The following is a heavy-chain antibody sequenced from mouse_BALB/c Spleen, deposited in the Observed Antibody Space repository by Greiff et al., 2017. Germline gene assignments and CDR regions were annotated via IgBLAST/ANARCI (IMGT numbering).Heavy chain of an antibody. V-gene: IGHV1-39*01. Sequence: EVQLQQTGPELVKPGASVKISCKASGYSFTDYIMLWVKQSHGKSLEWIGNINPYYGSTSYNLKFKGKATLTVDKSSSTAYMQLNSLTSEDSAVYYCARLPSGNYGGSYAMDYWGQGTSVTVSS. CDR3: ARLPSGNYGGSYAMDY. CDR1: GYSFTDYI. CDR2: INPYYGST. D-gene: IGHD2-1*01. J-gene: IGHJ4*01.